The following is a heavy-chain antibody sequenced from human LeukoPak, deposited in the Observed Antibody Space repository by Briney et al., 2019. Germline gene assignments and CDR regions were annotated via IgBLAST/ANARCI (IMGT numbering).Heavy chain of an antibody. Sequence: ASVKVSCKASGYTFTSYGISWVRQAPGQGLEWMGWISAYNGNTNYAQKLQGRVTMTTDTSTSTAYMELSSLRSEDTAVYYCARESSRGGGSWGIDYWGQGTLVTVSS. CDR3: ARESSRGGGSWGIDY. J-gene: IGHJ4*02. CDR2: ISAYNGNT. D-gene: IGHD2-15*01. V-gene: IGHV1-18*01. CDR1: GYTFTSYG.